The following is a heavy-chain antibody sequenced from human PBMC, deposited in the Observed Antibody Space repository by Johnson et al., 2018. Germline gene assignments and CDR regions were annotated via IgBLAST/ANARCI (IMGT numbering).Heavy chain of an antibody. CDR1: GFTFSNYA. J-gene: IGHJ3*02. Sequence: EVQLVESGGGLVQPGGSLRLSCAASGFTFSNYAMHWVRQAPGKGLEWVSSIGRSSSYRYDADSVKGRFTISRDNAENSLYLEMNSLRAEDTAVYYCARGGGGHLGAFDICGQGTMVTVSS. CDR2: IGRSSSYR. V-gene: IGHV3-21*01. CDR3: ARGGGGHLGAFDI. D-gene: IGHD3-16*01.